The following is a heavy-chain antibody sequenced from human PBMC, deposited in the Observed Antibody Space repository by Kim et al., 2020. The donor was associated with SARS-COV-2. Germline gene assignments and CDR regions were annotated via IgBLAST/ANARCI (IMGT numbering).Heavy chain of an antibody. V-gene: IGHV4-34*01. D-gene: IGHD6-13*01. Sequence: SETLSLTCAVYGGSFSGYYWSWIRQPPGKGLEWIGEINHSGSTNYNPSLKSRVTISVDTSKNQFSLKLSSVTAADTAVYYCARGEYSSSWYGRRYYFDYWGKGTLVTVSS. J-gene: IGHJ4*02. CDR2: INHSGST. CDR3: ARGEYSSSWYGRRYYFDY. CDR1: GGSFSGYY.